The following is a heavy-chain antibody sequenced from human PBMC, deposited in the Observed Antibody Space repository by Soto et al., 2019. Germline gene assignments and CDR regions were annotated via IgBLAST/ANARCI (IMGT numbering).Heavy chain of an antibody. V-gene: IGHV2-5*02. Sequence: QITLKESGPTLVKPTQTLTLTCTFSGFSLSTSGVGVGWIRQPPGKALEWLALIYWDDDKRYIPSLKSRLTITKDTYKNQVVLTMTNMDPVDTATYYCAHSGNYYDSNSGHFACWGQGTLVTVSS. CDR3: AHSGNYYDSNSGHFAC. D-gene: IGHD3-22*01. CDR2: IYWDDDK. CDR1: GFSLSTSGVG. J-gene: IGHJ4*02.